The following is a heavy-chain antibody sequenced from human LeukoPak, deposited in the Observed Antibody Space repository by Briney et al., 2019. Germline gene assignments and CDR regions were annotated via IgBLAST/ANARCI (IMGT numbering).Heavy chain of an antibody. CDR1: GFTFSDYY. CDR2: ISASSSYT. D-gene: IGHD1-7*01. Sequence: SLRLSSAAAGFTFSDYYMSWIRQAPGKGLEWNSYISASSSYTNYADSVKGRFTISRDNAKNSLYLQMNSLRAEDTAVYYCVRELGSVTGATDYWGQGTLVTVSS. CDR3: VRELGSVTGATDY. J-gene: IGHJ4*02. V-gene: IGHV3-11*05.